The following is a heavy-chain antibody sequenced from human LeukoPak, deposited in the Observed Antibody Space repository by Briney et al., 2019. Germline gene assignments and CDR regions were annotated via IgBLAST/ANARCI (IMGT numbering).Heavy chain of an antibody. CDR2: INAGNGNT. CDR1: GYTFTSYA. V-gene: IGHV1-3*03. Sequence: GASVKVSCKASGYTFTSYAMHWVRQAPGQRLEWMGWINAGNGNTKYSQGFQGRVTITRDTSASTAYMELSSLRSEDMAVYYCARDPSYGDYALDYWGQGTLVTVSS. J-gene: IGHJ4*02. D-gene: IGHD4-17*01. CDR3: ARDPSYGDYALDY.